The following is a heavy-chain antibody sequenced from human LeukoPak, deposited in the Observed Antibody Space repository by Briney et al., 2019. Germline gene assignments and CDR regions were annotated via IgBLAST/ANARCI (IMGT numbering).Heavy chain of an antibody. CDR3: ARDRGFGEYYFDY. Sequence: ASVKVSCKASGYTFTGYYMHWVRQAPGQGLEWMGWINPNSGGTNYAQKFQGRVTMTRDTSISTAYMELSRLRSDDTAVYYCARDRGFGEYYFDYWGQGTLVTVSS. V-gene: IGHV1-2*02. J-gene: IGHJ4*02. CDR1: GYTFTGYY. D-gene: IGHD3-10*01. CDR2: INPNSGGT.